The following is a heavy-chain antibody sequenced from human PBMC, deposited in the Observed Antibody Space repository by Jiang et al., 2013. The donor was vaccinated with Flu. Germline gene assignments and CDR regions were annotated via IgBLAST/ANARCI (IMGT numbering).Heavy chain of an antibody. Sequence: LLESGGGVVQPGRSLRLSCAASGFTFSSYGMHWVRQAPGKGLEWVAVISYDGSNKYYADSVKGRFTISRDNSKNTLYLQMNSLRAEDTAVYYCAKDMMVRDWGQGTLVTVSS. D-gene: IGHD3-10*01. CDR1: GFTFSSYG. CDR3: AKDMMVRD. J-gene: IGHJ4*02. V-gene: IGHV3-30*18. CDR2: ISYDGSNK.